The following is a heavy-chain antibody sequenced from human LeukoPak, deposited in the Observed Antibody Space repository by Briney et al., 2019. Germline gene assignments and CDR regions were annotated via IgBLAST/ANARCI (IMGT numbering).Heavy chain of an antibody. Sequence: GGSLRLSCAASGFTFDDYGMSWVRQAPGKGLEWVSRINSDGSSTSYADSVKGRFTISRDNAKNTLYLQMNSLRAEDTAVYYCARDVRRVGAFDYWGQGTLVTVSS. CDR1: GFTFDDYG. D-gene: IGHD1-26*01. CDR2: INSDGSST. CDR3: ARDVRRVGAFDY. J-gene: IGHJ4*02. V-gene: IGHV3-74*01.